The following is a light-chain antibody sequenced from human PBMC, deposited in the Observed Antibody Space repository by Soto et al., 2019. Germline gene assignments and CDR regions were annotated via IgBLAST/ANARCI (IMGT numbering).Light chain of an antibody. V-gene: IGKV1-9*01. CDR1: QGISSY. CDR3: QQLNSYPLT. Sequence: DIQLTQSPSFLSASVGDRVNITCRASQGISSYLAWYQQKPGKATKLLIYAASTLQSGVPSRFSGSGSGTEFDITFSRLQPEDFATYYCQQLNSYPLTFGGGTKLEIK. CDR2: AAS. J-gene: IGKJ4*01.